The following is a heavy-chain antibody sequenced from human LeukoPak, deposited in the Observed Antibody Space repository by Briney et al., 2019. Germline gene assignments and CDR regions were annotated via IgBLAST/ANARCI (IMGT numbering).Heavy chain of an antibody. CDR2: ISYDGSNK. CDR3: ARGVLRYFSY. Sequence: PGGSLRLSCAASGFTFSSYSMNWVRQAPGKGLEWVAVISYDGSNKYYADSVKGRFTISRDNSKNTLYLQMNSLRAEDTAVYYCARGVLRYFSYWGQGTLVTVSS. V-gene: IGHV3-30*03. CDR1: GFTFSSYS. J-gene: IGHJ4*02. D-gene: IGHD3-9*01.